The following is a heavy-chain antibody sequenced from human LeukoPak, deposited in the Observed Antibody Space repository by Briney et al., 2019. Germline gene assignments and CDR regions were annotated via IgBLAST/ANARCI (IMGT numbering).Heavy chain of an antibody. D-gene: IGHD6-19*01. CDR2: TNPNSGHT. Sequence: GASVSVSFKASVYTFTTYDINWVRQAAGQGREWRGWTNPNSGHTGYAQKFQGRLTITRDTSISTAYMELSSLRSEDTAVYYCARVAGSIDYWGQGTLVTVSS. V-gene: IGHV1-8*03. CDR3: ARVAGSIDY. CDR1: VYTFTTYD. J-gene: IGHJ4*02.